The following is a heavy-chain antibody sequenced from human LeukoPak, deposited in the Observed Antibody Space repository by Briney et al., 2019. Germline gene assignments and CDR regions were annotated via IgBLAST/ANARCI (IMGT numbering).Heavy chain of an antibody. Sequence: PGGSLRLSCAASGFTFSDYWMTWVRQAPGKGLEWVANIKQDGSQIYYVGSVNGRFTISRDNAKSSLSLPMNTLRADDTAVYYCARVARFVTAWHGVWEYWGQGTLVTVSS. CDR1: GFTFSDYW. V-gene: IGHV3-7*05. CDR2: IKQDGSQI. J-gene: IGHJ4*02. D-gene: IGHD3-16*01. CDR3: ARVARFVTAWHGVWEY.